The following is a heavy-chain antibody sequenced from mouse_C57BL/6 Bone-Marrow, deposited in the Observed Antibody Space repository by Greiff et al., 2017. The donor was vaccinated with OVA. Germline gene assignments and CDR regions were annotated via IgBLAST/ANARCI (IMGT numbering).Heavy chain of an antibody. D-gene: IGHD1-1*01. J-gene: IGHJ3*01. CDR3: ARGITTVVATEAY. V-gene: IGHV3-6*01. Sequence: VQLKESGPGLVKPSQSLSLTCSVTGYSITSGYYWNWIRQFPGNKLEWMGYISYDGSNNYNPSLKNRISITRDTSKNQFFLKLNSVTTEDTATYYCARGITTVVATEAYWGQGTLVTVSA. CDR1: GYSITSGYY. CDR2: ISYDGSN.